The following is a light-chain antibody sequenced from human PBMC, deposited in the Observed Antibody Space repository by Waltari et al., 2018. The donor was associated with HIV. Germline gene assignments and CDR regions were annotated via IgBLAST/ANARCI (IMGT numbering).Light chain of an antibody. CDR3: AAWDDSLNGWV. CDR2: TNN. J-gene: IGLJ3*02. V-gene: IGLV1-44*01. CDR1: STNIGSNT. Sequence: QSVLTQPPSASGTPGQRVTISCSGSSTNIGSNTVHWYHQLPGTAPKLLIYTNNRRPSGVPDRFSGSKSGTSASLAISGLQSEDEADYYCAAWDDSLNGWVFGGGTKLTVL.